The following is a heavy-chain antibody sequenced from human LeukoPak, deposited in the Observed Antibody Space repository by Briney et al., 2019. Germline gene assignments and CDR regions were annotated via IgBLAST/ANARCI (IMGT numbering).Heavy chain of an antibody. D-gene: IGHD3-3*01. CDR3: ARDGDFWSGYYIY. CDR1: GFTVSSNY. V-gene: IGHV3-53*01. J-gene: IGHJ4*02. Sequence: GGSLRLSCAASGFTVSSNYMSWVRQAPGKGLEWVSVIYSGGSTYYADSVKGRFTISRDNSKNTLYLQMDSLRAEDTAVYYCARDGDFWSGYYIYWGQGTLVTVSS. CDR2: IYSGGST.